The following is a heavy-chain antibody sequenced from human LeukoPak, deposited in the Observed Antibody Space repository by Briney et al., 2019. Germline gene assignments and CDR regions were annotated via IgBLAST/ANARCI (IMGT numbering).Heavy chain of an antibody. J-gene: IGHJ6*02. CDR2: ISYDGSNK. CDR3: LIVATIKGHYYGMDV. CDR1: GFTFSSYS. Sequence: GGSLRLSCAASGFTFSSYSMNWVRQAPGKGLEWVAVISYDGSNKYYADSVKGRFTISRDNSKNTLYLQMNSLRAEDTAIYYCLIVATIKGHYYGMDVWGQGTTVTVSS. V-gene: IGHV3-30*03. D-gene: IGHD5-12*01.